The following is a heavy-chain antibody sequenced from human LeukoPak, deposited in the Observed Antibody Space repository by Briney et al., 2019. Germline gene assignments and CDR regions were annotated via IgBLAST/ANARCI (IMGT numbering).Heavy chain of an antibody. D-gene: IGHD2-2*01. CDR3: ATGRSVTHCRGTNCYDPWFDP. V-gene: IGHV4-4*07. J-gene: IGHJ5*02. CDR2: IYTSGST. CDR1: GGSISSYY. Sequence: SETLSLTCTVSGGSISSYYWSWIRQPAGKGLEWIGRIYTSGSTNYNPSPKSRVTTSVDTSKNQFSLKLSSVTAEDTAVYYCATGRSVTHCRGTNCYDPWFDPWGQGTLVTVSS.